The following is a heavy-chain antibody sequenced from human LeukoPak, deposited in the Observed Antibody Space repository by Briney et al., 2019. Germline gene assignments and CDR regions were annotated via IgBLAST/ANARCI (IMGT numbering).Heavy chain of an antibody. CDR1: GFTFSSYW. CDR3: ARPPDFWSGYSLGYFDY. D-gene: IGHD3-3*01. V-gene: IGHV3-48*01. Sequence: GGSLRLSCAASGFTFSSYWMSWVRQAPGKGLEWVSYISSSSSTIYYTDSVKGRFTISRDNAKNSLYLQMNSLRAEDTAVYYCARPPDFWSGYSLGYFDYWGQGTLVTVSS. CDR2: ISSSSSTI. J-gene: IGHJ4*02.